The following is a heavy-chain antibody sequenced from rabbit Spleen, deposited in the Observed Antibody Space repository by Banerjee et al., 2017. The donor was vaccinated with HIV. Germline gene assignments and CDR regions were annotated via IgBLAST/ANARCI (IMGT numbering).Heavy chain of an antibody. CDR2: IFTGNGET. CDR3: AREAGIDVYRFSL. J-gene: IGHJ4*01. Sequence: QEQLVESGGGLVKPGASLTLTCTASGFSFSSSYDMCWVRQAPGKGLEWIGCIFTGNGETSYASWAKGRFTISKSSSTTVTLQIASLTAADTAPYFGAREAGIDVYRFSLWGPGTLVTVS. V-gene: IGHV1S45*01. CDR1: GFSFSSSYD. D-gene: IGHD4-2*01.